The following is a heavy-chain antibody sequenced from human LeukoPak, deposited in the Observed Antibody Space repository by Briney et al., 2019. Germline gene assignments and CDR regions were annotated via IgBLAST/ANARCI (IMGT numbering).Heavy chain of an antibody. CDR2: INHSGGT. Sequence: SETLSLTCAVYGGSFSGYYWSWIRQPPGKGLEWIGEINHSGGTNYNPSLKSRVTISVDTSKNQFSLKMTSVTAADTAVYYCARGPAMVRGVLIFGMDVWGQGTTVTASS. CDR1: GGSFSGYY. CDR3: ARGPAMVRGVLIFGMDV. J-gene: IGHJ6*02. V-gene: IGHV4-34*01. D-gene: IGHD3-10*01.